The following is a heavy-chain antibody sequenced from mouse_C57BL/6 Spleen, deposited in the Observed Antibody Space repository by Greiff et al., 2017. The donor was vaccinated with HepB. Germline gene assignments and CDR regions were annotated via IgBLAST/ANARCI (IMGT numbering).Heavy chain of an antibody. D-gene: IGHD1-1*01. CDR3: AREEGTTVGARGRWYFDV. CDR2: IYPGDGDT. Sequence: VQLQQSGPELVKPGASVKISCKASGYAFSSSWMNWVKQRPGKGLEWIGRIYPGDGDTNYNGKFKGKATLTADKSSSTAYMQLSSLTSEDSAVYCCAREEGTTVGARGRWYFDVWGTGTTVTVSS. CDR1: GYAFSSSW. J-gene: IGHJ1*03. V-gene: IGHV1-82*01.